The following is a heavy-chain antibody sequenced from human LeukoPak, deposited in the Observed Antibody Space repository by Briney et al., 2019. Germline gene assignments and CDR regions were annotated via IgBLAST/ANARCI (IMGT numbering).Heavy chain of an antibody. CDR1: GYTFNLYG. CDR2: ISGFNGHT. Sequence: EASVKVSCKASGYTFNLYGVNWVRQAPGQGLEWMGWISGFNGHTKYAQNLQDRVTMTTDTSTSTAYMELSSLRSEDTAVYYCARDYDILTGLRYWGQGTLVTVSS. CDR3: ARDYDILTGLRY. D-gene: IGHD3-9*01. J-gene: IGHJ4*02. V-gene: IGHV1-18*01.